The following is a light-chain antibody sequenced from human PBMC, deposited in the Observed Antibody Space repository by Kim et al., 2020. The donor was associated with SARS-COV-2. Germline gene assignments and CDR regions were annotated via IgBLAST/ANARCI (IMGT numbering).Light chain of an antibody. CDR3: NSYTGSNTWV. CDR2: DVT. V-gene: IGLV2-18*02. J-gene: IGLJ3*02. Sequence: PGQSVTLSCTGTSNDVGYYNLVSWYQQSPGTAPKLMIYDVTNRPSGVPDRFSGSKSGNTASLTISGLQAEDEADYYCNSYTGSNTWVFGGGTKLTVL. CDR1: SNDVGYYNL.